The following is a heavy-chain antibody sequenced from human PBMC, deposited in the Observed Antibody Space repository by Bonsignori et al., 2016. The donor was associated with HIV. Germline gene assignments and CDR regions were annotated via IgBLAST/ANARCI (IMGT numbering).Heavy chain of an antibody. CDR2: VYYNGRS. Sequence: PQLQESRPGLVKPLETLSLTCTVSGGSISSGSYYWAWIRQPPGKGLEWIGSVYYNGRSYNNASLQSRVTISVDTSKNQFSLKLTSMTAADTAVYYCARDWLERGGRFRTGDLRLIGSREARRSYYY. CDR1: GGSISSGSYY. V-gene: IGHV4-39*07. CDR3: ARDWLERGGRFRTGDLRLIGSREARRSYYY. D-gene: IGHD2-15*01. J-gene: IGHJ6*03.